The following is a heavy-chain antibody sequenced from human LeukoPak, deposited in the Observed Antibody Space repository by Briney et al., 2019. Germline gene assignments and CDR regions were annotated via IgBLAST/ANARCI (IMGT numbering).Heavy chain of an antibody. V-gene: IGHV4-4*07. CDR3: ARDNGGGYSYGSWFDP. CDR2: IYTSGST. CDR1: GGSISSYY. D-gene: IGHD5-18*01. J-gene: IGHJ5*02. Sequence: PSETLSLTCTVSGGSISSYYWSWIRQPAGKGLGWIGRIYTSGSTNYNPSLKSRVTMSVDTSKNQFSLKLSSVTAADTAVYYCARDNGGGYSYGSWFDPWGQGTLVTVSS.